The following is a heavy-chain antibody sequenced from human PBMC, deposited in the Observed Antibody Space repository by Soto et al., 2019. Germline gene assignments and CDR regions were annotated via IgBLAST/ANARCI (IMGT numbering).Heavy chain of an antibody. CDR3: ARVHKNWFDS. CDR1: GYSLTSYW. Sequence: GENLKISCKGSGYSLTSYWISWVRQMPGKGLEWMGRIDPSDSYTNYSPSFEGHVTISADNSITAAYLQWSSLRASDTALYFCARVHKNWFDSGAQGSMVTVSS. CDR2: IDPSDSYT. J-gene: IGHJ5*01. V-gene: IGHV5-10-1*01.